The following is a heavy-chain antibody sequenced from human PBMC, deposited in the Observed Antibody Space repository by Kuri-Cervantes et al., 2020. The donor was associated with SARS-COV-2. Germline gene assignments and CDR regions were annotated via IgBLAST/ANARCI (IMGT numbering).Heavy chain of an antibody. CDR1: GGSISSYY. CDR3: ARTYYDILTGYPDNWFDP. V-gene: IGHV4-59*01. Sequence: SETLSLTCTVSGGSISSYYWSWIRQPPGKGLEWIGYIYYSGSTNYNPSLKGRVTISVDTSKNQFSLKLSSVTAADTAVYYCARTYYDILTGYPDNWFDPWGPGTLVTVSS. J-gene: IGHJ5*02. D-gene: IGHD3-9*01. CDR2: IYYSGST.